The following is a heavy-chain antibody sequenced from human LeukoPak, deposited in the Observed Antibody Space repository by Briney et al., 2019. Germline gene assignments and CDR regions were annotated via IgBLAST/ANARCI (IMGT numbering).Heavy chain of an antibody. CDR2: IYYTGNT. V-gene: IGHV4-39*01. CDR3: ARQTGSGLFTLP. Sequence: ASETLSLTCTVSGVSISSSNSYWGWIRQPPGKILEWIGSIYYTGNTYYNASLKSRVTISIDTSKNQISLRLTSVTATDTAMYYCARQTGSGLFTLPGGQGTLVTVSS. CDR1: GVSISSSNSY. J-gene: IGHJ4*02. D-gene: IGHD3/OR15-3a*01.